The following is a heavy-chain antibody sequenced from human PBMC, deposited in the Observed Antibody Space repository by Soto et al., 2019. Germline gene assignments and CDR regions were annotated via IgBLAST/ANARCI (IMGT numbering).Heavy chain of an antibody. Sequence: SETLSLTCTVSGGSISSSSYYWGWIRQPPGKGLEWIGSIYYSGSTYYNPSLKSRVTISVDTSKNQFSLKLSSVTAADTAVYYCASGVPTTNYYDSSGYHYHWFDPWGQGTLVTVSS. J-gene: IGHJ5*02. V-gene: IGHV4-39*01. CDR1: GGSISSSSYY. D-gene: IGHD3-22*01. CDR2: IYYSGST. CDR3: ASGVPTTNYYDSSGYHYHWFDP.